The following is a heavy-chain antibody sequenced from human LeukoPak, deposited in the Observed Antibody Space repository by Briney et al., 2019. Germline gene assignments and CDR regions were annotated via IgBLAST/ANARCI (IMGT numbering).Heavy chain of an antibody. CDR3: ARDGDLGATITGAFDI. CDR1: GFTFSRYW. CDR2: IKQDGSEK. J-gene: IGHJ3*02. D-gene: IGHD5-24*01. V-gene: IGHV3-7*01. Sequence: GGSLRLSCAASGFTFSRYWMSWVRQAPGKGLEWVASIKQDGSEKYYVDSVKGRFTISRDNAKNSLYLQMNRLRAKETAVYYCARDGDLGATITGAFDIWGQGTMVTVSS.